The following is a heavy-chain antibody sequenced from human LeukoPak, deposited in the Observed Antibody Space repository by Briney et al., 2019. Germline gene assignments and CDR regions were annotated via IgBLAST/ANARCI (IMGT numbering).Heavy chain of an antibody. J-gene: IGHJ6*03. D-gene: IGHD3-3*01. Sequence: ASVKVSCKASGYTFTGYYMHWVRQAPGQGLEWMGWINPNSGGTNYAQKFQGRVTMTGDTSISTAYMELSRLRSDDTAVYYCARVISNYDFWSGHTRAYYYYYMDVWGKGTTVTVSS. CDR2: INPNSGGT. V-gene: IGHV1-2*02. CDR1: GYTFTGYY. CDR3: ARVISNYDFWSGHTRAYYYYYMDV.